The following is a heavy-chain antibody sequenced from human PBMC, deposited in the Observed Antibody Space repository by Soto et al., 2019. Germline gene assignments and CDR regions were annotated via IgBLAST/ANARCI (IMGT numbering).Heavy chain of an antibody. J-gene: IGHJ3*01. CDR1: GASVNSGSHS. Sequence: QLQLHNSGSTLVKPSQTLSLTCGVSGASVNSGSHSWSWIRQTPGKGLEWIGFIFHSGDAFYNPSLQTRVTISGDRSNTLFSRRLTSVTAADTAIYYCATSPRADYRSDAFDVWGQGTMVTVSS. CDR2: IFHSGDA. CDR3: ATSPRADYRSDAFDV. V-gene: IGHV4-30-2*01. D-gene: IGHD4-17*01.